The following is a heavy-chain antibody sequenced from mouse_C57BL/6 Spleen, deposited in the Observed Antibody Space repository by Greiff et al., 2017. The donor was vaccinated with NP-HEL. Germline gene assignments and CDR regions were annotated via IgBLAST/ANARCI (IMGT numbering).Heavy chain of an antibody. D-gene: IGHD2-4*01. Sequence: EVKLMESEGGLVQPGSSMKLSCTASGFTFSDYYMAWVRQVPEKGLEWVANINYDGSSTYYLDSLKSRFIISRDNAKNILYLQMSSLKSEDTATYYCARDHYDYDGYFDGWGTGTTVTVSS. CDR3: ARDHYDYDGYFDG. CDR2: INYDGSST. V-gene: IGHV5-16*01. J-gene: IGHJ1*03. CDR1: GFTFSDYY.